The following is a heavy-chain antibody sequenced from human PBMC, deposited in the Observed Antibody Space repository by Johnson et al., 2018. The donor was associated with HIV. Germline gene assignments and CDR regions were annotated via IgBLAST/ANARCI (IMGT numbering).Heavy chain of an antibody. CDR2: IYSGGSA. CDR1: GFTFSDYY. V-gene: IGHV3-66*01. J-gene: IGHJ3*02. Sequence: VQLVESGGGLVQPGGSLRLSCAASGFTFSDYYMSWIRQAPGKGLEWVSVIYSGGSAFYADSVKGRFTISRDNSKNTLYLQMNSLRAEDTAVYYCAKGYSSSWYVAFDIWGQGTMVTVS. CDR3: AKGYSSSWYVAFDI. D-gene: IGHD6-13*01.